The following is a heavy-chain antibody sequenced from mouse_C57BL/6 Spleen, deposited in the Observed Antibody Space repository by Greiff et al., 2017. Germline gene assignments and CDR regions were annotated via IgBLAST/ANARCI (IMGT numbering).Heavy chain of an antibody. J-gene: IGHJ4*01. D-gene: IGHD1-1*01. Sequence: EVKLVEPGGGLVKPGGSLKLSCAASGFTFSSYAMSWVRQTPEKRLEWVATISDGGSYTYYPDNVKGRFTISRDNAKNNLYLQMSHLKSEDTAMYYCAREGYYGSSYGDMDYWGQGTSVTVSS. CDR2: ISDGGSYT. CDR1: GFTFSSYA. V-gene: IGHV5-4*01. CDR3: AREGYYGSSYGDMDY.